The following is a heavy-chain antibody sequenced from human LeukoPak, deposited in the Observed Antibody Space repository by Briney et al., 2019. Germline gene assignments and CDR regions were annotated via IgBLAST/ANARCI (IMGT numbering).Heavy chain of an antibody. V-gene: IGHV1-3*04. D-gene: IGHD2-15*01. CDR2: ISTGNGDT. J-gene: IGHJ4*02. CDR1: GYTFTKNA. CDR3: GRGGSSGVDY. Sequence: GASVKVSCKTSGYTFTKNALHWVRQAPGQRLEWMGWISTGNGDTKYSQKFQGRVTLTRDTSASTVYVELNSLRSEDTAVYYCGRGGSSGVDYWGQGILVTVSS.